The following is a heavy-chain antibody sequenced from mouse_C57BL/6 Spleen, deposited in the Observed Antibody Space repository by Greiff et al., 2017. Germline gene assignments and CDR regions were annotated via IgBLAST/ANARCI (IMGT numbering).Heavy chain of an antibody. D-gene: IGHD1-1*01. CDR2: IYPGDGDT. Sequence: VKLQESGPELVKPGASVKISCKASGYAFSSSWMNWVKQRPGKGLEWIGRIYPGDGDTNYNGKFKGKATLTADKSSSTAYMQLSSLTSEDSAVYFCARSGSEGACWGQGTSVTVYS. J-gene: IGHJ4*01. CDR3: ARSGSEGAC. V-gene: IGHV1-82*01. CDR1: GYAFSSSW.